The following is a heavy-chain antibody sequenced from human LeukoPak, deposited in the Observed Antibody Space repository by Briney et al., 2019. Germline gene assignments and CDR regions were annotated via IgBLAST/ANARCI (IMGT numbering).Heavy chain of an antibody. V-gene: IGHV3-30-3*01. CDR3: AREGIAVAGRRYYYYGMDV. Sequence: PGRSLRLSCAASGFTFSSYAMHWVRQAPGKGLEWVAVISYDGSNKYYADSVKGRFTISRDNSKNTLYLQMNSLRAEDTAVYYCAREGIAVAGRRYYYYGMDVRGQGTTVTVSS. CDR1: GFTFSSYA. CDR2: ISYDGSNK. D-gene: IGHD6-19*01. J-gene: IGHJ6*02.